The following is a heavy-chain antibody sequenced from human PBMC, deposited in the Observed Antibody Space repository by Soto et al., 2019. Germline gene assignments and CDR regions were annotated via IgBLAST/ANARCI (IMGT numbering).Heavy chain of an antibody. J-gene: IGHJ4*02. Sequence: XGSLRLSCSASGFTLNRYWMTWVRQAPGKGLEWVANINRDGSERYYEASVKGRFTIFRDNAKNSLYLQMNSLRAEDTAVYYCATAYFKHLVRDYWGQGTLVTVSS. CDR3: ATAYFKHLVRDY. CDR2: INRDGSER. D-gene: IGHD6-6*01. V-gene: IGHV3-7*01. CDR1: GFTLNRYW.